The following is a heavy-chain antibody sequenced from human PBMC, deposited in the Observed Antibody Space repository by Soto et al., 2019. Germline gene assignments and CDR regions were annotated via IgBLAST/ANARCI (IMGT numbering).Heavy chain of an antibody. CDR1: GFPFSTYD. D-gene: IGHD2-15*01. V-gene: IGHV3-30*03. CDR3: ARELVLYRMAATNGWDS. Sequence: PGGSLRLSCAASGFPFSTYDIHWVRQAPGKGLEWLAFISYDGGNKYYADSVKGRFTISRDNSKKTLDLQMDSLRPEDTAVYYCARELVLYRMAATNGWDSWGQGTRDTVS. J-gene: IGHJ4*02. CDR2: ISYDGGNK.